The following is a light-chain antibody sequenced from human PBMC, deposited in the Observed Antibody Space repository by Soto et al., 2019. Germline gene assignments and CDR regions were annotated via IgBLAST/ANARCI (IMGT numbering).Light chain of an antibody. CDR3: PQYYSNPFT. CDR1: QSVGSN. Sequence: EIVMTQSPATLSVSPGERATLSCRASQSVGSNLAWYQQTRGQAPRVLIYGASTRATGIPARFSCSGAGTDCTPTISSLQAEDVEVYDCPQYYSNPFTFGGGTKVDIK. J-gene: IGKJ4*01. V-gene: IGKV3-15*01. CDR2: GAS.